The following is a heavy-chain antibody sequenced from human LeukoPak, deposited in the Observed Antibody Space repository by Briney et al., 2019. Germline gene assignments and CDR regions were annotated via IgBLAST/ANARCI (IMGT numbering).Heavy chain of an antibody. CDR3: ARTYAKWEQNAFDI. J-gene: IGHJ3*02. CDR1: GGSISSSSYY. Sequence: SETLSLTCTVSGGSISSSSYYWGWIRQPPGKGLEWIGSIYHSGSTYYNPSLKSRVTIAVETSKNQFSLKLSSVTAADKAVYYCARTYAKWEQNAFDIWGQGTMVTVSS. V-gene: IGHV4-39*07. D-gene: IGHD1-26*01. CDR2: IYHSGST.